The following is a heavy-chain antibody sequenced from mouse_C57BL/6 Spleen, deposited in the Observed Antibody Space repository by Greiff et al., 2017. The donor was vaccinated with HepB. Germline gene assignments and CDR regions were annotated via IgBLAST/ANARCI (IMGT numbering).Heavy chain of an antibody. CDR2: ISSGGDYI. CDR1: GFTFSSYA. J-gene: IGHJ4*01. V-gene: IGHV5-9-1*02. Sequence: EVQGVESGEGLVKPGGSLKLSCAASGFTFSSYAMSWVRQTPEKRLEWVAYISSGGDYIYYADTVKGRFTISRDNARNTLYLQMSSLKSEDTAMYYCTGDPGQLRLREYAMDYWGQGTSVTVSS. CDR3: TGDPGQLRLREYAMDY. D-gene: IGHD3-2*02.